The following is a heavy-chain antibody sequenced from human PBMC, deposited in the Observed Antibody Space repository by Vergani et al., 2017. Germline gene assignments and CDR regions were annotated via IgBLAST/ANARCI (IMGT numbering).Heavy chain of an antibody. CDR3: ARTPGYCSGGSCLFDY. V-gene: IGHV4-39*01. J-gene: IGHJ4*02. D-gene: IGHD2-15*01. Sequence: QVQLQESGPGLVKPSQTLSLTCTVSGGSISSGGYYWGWIRQPPGKGLEWSGSIYYSGSTYYNPSLKSRVTISVDTSKNQFSLKLSSVTAAATAVYYCARTPGYCSGGSCLFDYWGQGTLVTVSS. CDR1: GGSISSGGYY. CDR2: IYYSGST.